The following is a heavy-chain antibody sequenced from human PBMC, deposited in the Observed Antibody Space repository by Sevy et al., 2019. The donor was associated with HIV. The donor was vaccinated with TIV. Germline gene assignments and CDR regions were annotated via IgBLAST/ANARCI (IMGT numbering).Heavy chain of an antibody. CDR1: GFTFSSYS. CDR3: AIVFIAVALDAFDI. Sequence: GGSLRLSCAASGFTFSSYSMNWVRQAPGKGLEWVSSISSSSSYIYYADSVKGRFTISRDNAKNSLYLQMNSLRAEDTAVYYCAIVFIAVALDAFDIWGQGTMVTVSS. V-gene: IGHV3-21*01. CDR2: ISSSSSYI. D-gene: IGHD6-19*01. J-gene: IGHJ3*02.